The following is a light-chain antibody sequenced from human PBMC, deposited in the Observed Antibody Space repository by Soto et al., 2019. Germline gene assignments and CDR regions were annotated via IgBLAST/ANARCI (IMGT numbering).Light chain of an antibody. CDR2: DAS. Sequence: ELVLTKSPATLSLSPGDRATLSCRASQSITTYLAWYQHKPGQAPRLLIYDASNRAAGIPARFSGSGSGRNVTLTISSLQHEDFSVYYCQQRSIWPPVTFGPGTKVDIK. CDR1: QSITTY. J-gene: IGKJ3*01. CDR3: QQRSIWPPVT. V-gene: IGKV3-11*02.